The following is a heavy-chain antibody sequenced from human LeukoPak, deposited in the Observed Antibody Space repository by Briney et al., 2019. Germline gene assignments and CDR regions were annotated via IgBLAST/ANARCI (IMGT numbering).Heavy chain of an antibody. CDR3: ARSDSSSSLVLGSYYGMDV. CDR2: IYFSGNT. CDR1: GGSIIRSSYY. J-gene: IGHJ6*02. V-gene: IGHV4-39*01. D-gene: IGHD6-6*01. Sequence: PSETLSLTCTVSGGSIIRSSYYWVWVRPSPGKGLEWIWAIYFSGNTYYNPSLKSRVTISVDTSKNQFSLQLTSVTAADTAVYYCARSDSSSSLVLGSYYGMDVWGQGTTVTVSS.